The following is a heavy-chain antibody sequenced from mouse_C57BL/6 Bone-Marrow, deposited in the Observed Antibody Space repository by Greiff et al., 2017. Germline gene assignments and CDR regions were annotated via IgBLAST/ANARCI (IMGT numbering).Heavy chain of an antibody. J-gene: IGHJ3*01. Sequence: EVQLQQSGAELVRPGASVKLSCTASGFNIKDDYMHWVKQRPEQGLEWIGWIDPENGDTEYASKFPGKAIITADTTSNTTYLQLSSLTSEDPAVYYCTAPTGPWCAYGGQGTLVTVSA. V-gene: IGHV14-4*01. CDR1: GFNIKDDY. D-gene: IGHD4-1*02. CDR3: TAPTGPWCAY. CDR2: IDPENGDT.